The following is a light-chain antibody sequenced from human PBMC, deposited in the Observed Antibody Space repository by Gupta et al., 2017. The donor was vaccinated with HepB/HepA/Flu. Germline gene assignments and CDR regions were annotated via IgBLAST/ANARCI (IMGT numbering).Light chain of an antibody. CDR3: QQRNCCPVT. J-gene: IGKJ3*01. CDR2: DAY. Sequence: EIVLTQSPATLSLSPGERATLSCRASQDVSGFLAWYQQRPGQAPRLLIYDAYKRASGIPGRFSGSGSGTDFSLTIDSLGPEDFAVYYCQQRNCCPVTFGHGTKVDIK. V-gene: IGKV3-11*01. CDR1: QDVSGF.